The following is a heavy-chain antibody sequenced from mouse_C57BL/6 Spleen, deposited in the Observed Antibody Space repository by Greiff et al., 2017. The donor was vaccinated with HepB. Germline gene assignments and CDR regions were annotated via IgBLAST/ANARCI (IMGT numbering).Heavy chain of an antibody. CDR2: IWGNGST. CDR3: AKNYGSSFYWYFDV. V-gene: IGHV2-3*01. CDR1: GFSLTSYG. D-gene: IGHD1-1*01. J-gene: IGHJ1*03. Sequence: VKLMESGPGLVAPSQSLSITCTVSGFSLTSYGVSWVRQPPGKGLEWLGVIWGNGSTNYHSALISRLSISKDNSKGQVFLKLNSLQTDDTATYYCAKNYGSSFYWYFDVWGTGTTVTVSS.